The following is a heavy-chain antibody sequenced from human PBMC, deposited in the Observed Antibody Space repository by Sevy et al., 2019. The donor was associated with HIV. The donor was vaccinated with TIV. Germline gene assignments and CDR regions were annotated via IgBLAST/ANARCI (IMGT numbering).Heavy chain of an antibody. J-gene: IGHJ6*02. CDR1: GGSISGYY. Sequence: SETLSLTCTVSGGSISGYYRSWIRQPPGKGLEWIGYHYYSGSTNYHPSLKSRVTISVDTSKNQFSLKLISVTAADTAVYYCARGSPDHYFGVDVWGQWTTVTVSS. CDR3: ARGSPDHYFGVDV. CDR2: HYYSGST. V-gene: IGHV4-59*01.